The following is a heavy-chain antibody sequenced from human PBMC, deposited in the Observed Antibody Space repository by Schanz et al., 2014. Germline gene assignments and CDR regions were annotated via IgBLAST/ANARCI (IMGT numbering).Heavy chain of an antibody. CDR3: ARGGFGEVSYFDY. Sequence: EVQLLESGGGLVQPGGSLRLSCAASGFTFGDYAMTWVRQAPGKGLEWVSAISGSGGSTYYADSVKGRFTISRDNSKNTLYLQMNSLRAEDTAVYYCARGGFGEVSYFDYWGQGTLVTVSS. J-gene: IGHJ4*02. CDR1: GFTFGDYA. D-gene: IGHD3-10*01. V-gene: IGHV3-23*01. CDR2: ISGSGGST.